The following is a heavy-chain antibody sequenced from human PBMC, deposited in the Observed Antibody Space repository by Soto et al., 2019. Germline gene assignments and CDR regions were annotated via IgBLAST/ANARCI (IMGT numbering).Heavy chain of an antibody. D-gene: IGHD1-26*01. CDR3: ARHWSIVGAPCHFDY. CDR1: GDSLSSGDHN. CDR2: IFYSGGT. Sequence: PSETLSLTCSVSGDSLSSGDHNWGWIRQPPGKGLEWIASIFYSGGTYQNPSLKSRVTMSVDTSRNQFSLNLSSLTAADTAVYYCARHWSIVGAPCHFDYWGPGTLVTAPQ. V-gene: IGHV4-39*01. J-gene: IGHJ4*02.